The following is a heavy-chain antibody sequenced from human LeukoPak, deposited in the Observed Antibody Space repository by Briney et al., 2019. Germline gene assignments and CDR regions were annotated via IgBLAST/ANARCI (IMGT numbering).Heavy chain of an antibody. D-gene: IGHD6-19*01. J-gene: IGHJ4*02. CDR1: GGSISSYY. CDR2: IYTSGST. Sequence: SETLSLTCTVSGGSISSYYWNWIRQPAGKGLERIGRIYTSGSTNYNPSLKSRVSMSVDTSKNQFSLKLSSVTAADTAVYYCARGKVVAGTPGQNSWDSWGQGTLVTVSS. CDR3: ARGKVVAGTPGQNSWDS. V-gene: IGHV4-4*07.